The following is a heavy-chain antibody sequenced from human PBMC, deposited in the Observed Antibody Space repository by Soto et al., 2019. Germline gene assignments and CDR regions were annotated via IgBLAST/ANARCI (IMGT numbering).Heavy chain of an antibody. J-gene: IGHJ4*02. CDR1: GFTFNNIA. D-gene: IGHD2-21*01. CDR2: INESGDST. Sequence: EVQLLESGGGLVQPGWSLRLSCAASGFTFNNIAMGWVRQAPGKGLKYVSSINESGDSTFYADSVKGRFTISRDNSKSTLHLQMNSLRADDTAVYYCVKRNCGNCPWSSWGQGTLVTVSS. V-gene: IGHV3-23*01. CDR3: VKRNCGNCPWSS.